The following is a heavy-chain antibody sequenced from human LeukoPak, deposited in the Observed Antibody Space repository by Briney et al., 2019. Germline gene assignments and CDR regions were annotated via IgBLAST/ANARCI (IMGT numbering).Heavy chain of an antibody. V-gene: IGHV1-69*01. CDR1: GGTFSSYA. CDR3: ARGVRYSYGYSET. D-gene: IGHD5-18*01. Sequence: PVKVSCKASGGTFSSYAISWVRQAPGQGLEWMGGIIPIFGTANYAQKFQGRVTITADESTSTAYMELSSLRSEDTAVYYCARGVRYSYGYSETWGQGTLVTVSS. J-gene: IGHJ5*02. CDR2: IIPIFGTA.